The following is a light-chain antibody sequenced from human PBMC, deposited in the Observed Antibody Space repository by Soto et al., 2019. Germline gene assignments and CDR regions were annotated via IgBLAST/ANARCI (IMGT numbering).Light chain of an antibody. Sequence: DIVMTQSPDSLAVSLGERATINCKSSQSVLYSSNNKNYLAWYQQKPGQPPKLFIYWASTRESGVPDRFSGSGSGTDFTLTISSLQAEDVAVYYCQQYYSTPPFGPGTKVDIK. CDR3: QQYYSTPP. J-gene: IGKJ3*01. V-gene: IGKV4-1*01. CDR1: QSVLYSSNNKNY. CDR2: WAS.